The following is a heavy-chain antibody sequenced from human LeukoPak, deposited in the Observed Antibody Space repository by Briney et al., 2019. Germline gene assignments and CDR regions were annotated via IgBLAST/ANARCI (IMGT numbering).Heavy chain of an antibody. Sequence: PSETLSLTCTVSGGSISSGDYYWSWIRQPPGKGLEWIGEINHSGSTNYNPSLKSRVTISVDTSKNQFSLKLSSVTAADTAVYYCARGLGLTYGGSYYGYWGQGTLVTVSS. CDR1: GGSISSGDYY. CDR2: INHSGST. CDR3: ARGLGLTYGGSYYGY. D-gene: IGHD1-26*01. J-gene: IGHJ4*02. V-gene: IGHV4-39*07.